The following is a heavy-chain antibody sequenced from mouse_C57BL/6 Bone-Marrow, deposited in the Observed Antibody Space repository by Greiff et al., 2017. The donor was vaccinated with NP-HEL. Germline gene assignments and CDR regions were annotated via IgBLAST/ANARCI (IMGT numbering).Heavy chain of an antibody. V-gene: IGHV1-76*01. J-gene: IGHJ1*03. CDR3: ARDWYFDV. CDR1: GYTFTDYS. CDR2: IYPGSGNT. Sequence: VQLQQSGAELVRPGASVKLSCKASGYTFTDYSINWVKQRHGQGLEWIARIYPGSGNTYYNEKFKGKATLTADKSSSTAYMQLSSLTSEDSAVYFSARDWYFDVWGTGTTVTVSS.